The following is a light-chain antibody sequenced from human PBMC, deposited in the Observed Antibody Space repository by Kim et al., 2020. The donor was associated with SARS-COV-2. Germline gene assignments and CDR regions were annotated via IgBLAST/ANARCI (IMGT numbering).Light chain of an antibody. Sequence: ASVGDRVTITCRASQSISNWLAWYQQKPGKAPKLLIYKASTLESGVPSRFSGSGSRTEFTLTISSLQTDDFATYYCQQYNSYSGTFGQGTKVDIK. CDR3: QQYNSYSGT. CDR1: QSISNW. J-gene: IGKJ1*01. V-gene: IGKV1-5*03. CDR2: KAS.